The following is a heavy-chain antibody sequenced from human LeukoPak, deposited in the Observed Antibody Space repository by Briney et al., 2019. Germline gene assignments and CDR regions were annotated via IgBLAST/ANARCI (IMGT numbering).Heavy chain of an antibody. Sequence: SETLSLTCAVSGGSISSSNWWSWVRQPPGKGLEWIGEIYHSGSTNYNPSLKSRVTISVDKSKNQFSLKLSSVTAADTAVYYCARVPNYDFWSGYIDNWGQGTRVTVSA. V-gene: IGHV4-4*02. CDR3: ARVPNYDFWSGYIDN. J-gene: IGHJ4*02. CDR1: GGSISSSNW. D-gene: IGHD3-3*01. CDR2: IYHSGST.